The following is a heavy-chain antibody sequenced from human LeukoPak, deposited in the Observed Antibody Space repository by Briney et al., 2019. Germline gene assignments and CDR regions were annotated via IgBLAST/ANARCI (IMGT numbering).Heavy chain of an antibody. CDR1: GFSFSSYD. Sequence: SGGSLRLSCAASGFSFSSYDMNWVRQAPGKGLEWVSYISSSGSTIYYADSVKGRFTISRDNAKNSLYLQMNSLRAEDTALYYCAKVGYSGYDANFDYWGQGTLVTVSS. CDR2: ISSSGSTI. V-gene: IGHV3-48*03. D-gene: IGHD5-12*01. CDR3: AKVGYSGYDANFDY. J-gene: IGHJ4*02.